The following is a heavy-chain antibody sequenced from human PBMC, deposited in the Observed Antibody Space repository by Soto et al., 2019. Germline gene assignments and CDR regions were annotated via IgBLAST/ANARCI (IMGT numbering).Heavy chain of an antibody. CDR1: GFTFSNYN. CDR3: ARDGRRGNIAGWGSIFDY. J-gene: IGHJ4*02. V-gene: IGHV3-48*02. Sequence: EVQLVESGGNLVQPGGSLRLSCAASGFTFSNYNMNWVRQAPGEGLEWVAYISSSGRTIYYADSVKGRFSFSRDNAENSLYLQMNSLRDEDTALYYCARDGRRGNIAGWGSIFDYWGQGTLVTVSS. CDR2: ISSSGRTI. D-gene: IGHD3-16*01.